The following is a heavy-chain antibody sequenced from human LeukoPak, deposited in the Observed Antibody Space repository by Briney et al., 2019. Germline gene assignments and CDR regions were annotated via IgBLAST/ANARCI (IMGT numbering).Heavy chain of an antibody. J-gene: IGHJ3*02. V-gene: IGHV4-39*01. CDR1: GGSISSSSYY. CDR3: ARLLIVGVITANDAFDI. Sequence: SETLSLTCTVSGGSISSSSYYWGWLRQPPGKGLEWFGSIYYSGSTYYNPSLKSRVTISVDTSKNQFTLKLSSVTAADTAVYYCARLLIVGVITANDAFDIWGQGTMVTVSS. D-gene: IGHD3-22*01. CDR2: IYYSGST.